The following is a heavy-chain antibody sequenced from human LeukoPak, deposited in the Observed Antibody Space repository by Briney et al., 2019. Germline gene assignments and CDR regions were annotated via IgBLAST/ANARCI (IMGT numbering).Heavy chain of an antibody. CDR1: GFTFSSYS. J-gene: IGHJ4*02. D-gene: IGHD3-16*01. CDR2: ISSSSSYI. CDR3: ARVFRTGGAFDY. V-gene: IGHV3-21*01. Sequence: PGGSLRLSCAASGFTFSSYSMNWVRQAPGKGLEWVSSISSSSSYIYYADSVKGRFTISRDNAKNSLYLQMNSLRAEDTAVYYCARVFRTGGAFDYWGQGTLATVSS.